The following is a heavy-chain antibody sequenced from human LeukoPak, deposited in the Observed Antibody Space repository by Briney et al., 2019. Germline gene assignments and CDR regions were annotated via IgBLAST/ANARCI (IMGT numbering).Heavy chain of an antibody. CDR2: IRYDGSNK. CDR3: ALTVYGSGSYWDY. CDR1: GFTFGDYA. D-gene: IGHD3-10*01. J-gene: IGHJ4*02. Sequence: GRSLRLSCTASGFTFGDYAMSWVRQAPGKGLEWVAFIRYDGSNKYCADSVKGRFTISRDNSKNTLYLQMNSLRAEDTAVYYCALTVYGSGSYWDYWGQGTLVTVSS. V-gene: IGHV3-30*02.